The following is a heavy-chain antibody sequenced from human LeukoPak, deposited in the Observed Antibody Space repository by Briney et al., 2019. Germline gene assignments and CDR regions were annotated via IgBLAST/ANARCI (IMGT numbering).Heavy chain of an antibody. CDR1: GFTFSSYA. CDR2: VSYDGTDT. V-gene: IGHV3-30*09. J-gene: IGHJ5*02. Sequence: GGSLRLSCAASGFTFSSYAMHWVRQAPGKGLEWVATVSYDGTDTSYADSVKGRFAIFRDNSKNTLYLQMNSLRTEDTAVYYCVRVSGFCTNGVCPSFDPWGQGTLVTVSS. CDR3: VRVSGFCTNGVCPSFDP. D-gene: IGHD2-8*01.